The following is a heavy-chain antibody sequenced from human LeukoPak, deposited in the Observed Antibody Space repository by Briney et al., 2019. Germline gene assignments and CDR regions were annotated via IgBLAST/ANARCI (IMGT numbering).Heavy chain of an antibody. D-gene: IGHD3-22*01. CDR2: MNPNNGIT. CDR1: GYTFTSYD. CDR3: ARNPSPWHDNSGSHAFDI. V-gene: IGHV1-8*01. J-gene: IGHJ3*02. Sequence: ASVKVSCKASGYTFTSYDINWVRQATGQGLEWMGWMNPNNGITGYAQKFQGRVTMTRNTSISTAYMELSSLRSEDTAVYYCARNPSPWHDNSGSHAFDIWGQGTMVTVSS.